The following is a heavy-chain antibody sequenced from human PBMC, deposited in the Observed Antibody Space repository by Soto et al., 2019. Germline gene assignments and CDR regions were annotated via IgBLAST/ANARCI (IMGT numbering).Heavy chain of an antibody. CDR3: ARQELRPFDY. CDR1: GGSISSSSYY. CDR2: IYYSGST. Sequence: SETLSLTCTVSGGSISSSSYYWGWIRQPPGKGLEWIGSIYYSGSTYYNPSLKSRVTISVDTSKNQFSLKLSSVTAADTAVYYCARQELRPFDYWGQGTLVTVSS. V-gene: IGHV4-39*01. J-gene: IGHJ4*02. D-gene: IGHD1-7*01.